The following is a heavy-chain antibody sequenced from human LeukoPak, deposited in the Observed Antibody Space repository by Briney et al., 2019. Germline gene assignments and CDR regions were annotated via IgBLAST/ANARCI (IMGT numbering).Heavy chain of an antibody. CDR3: ARDLGDYGNLPY. D-gene: IGHD4-11*01. CDR2: INPNSGGT. CDR1: GYTFTGYY. Sequence: GASVKVSCKTSGYTFTGYYMHWVRQAPGQGLEWMGWINPNSGGTNYAQKFQGRVTMTRDTSISTAYMELSRLRSDDTAVYYCARDLGDYGNLPYWGQGTLVTVSS. J-gene: IGHJ4*02. V-gene: IGHV1-2*02.